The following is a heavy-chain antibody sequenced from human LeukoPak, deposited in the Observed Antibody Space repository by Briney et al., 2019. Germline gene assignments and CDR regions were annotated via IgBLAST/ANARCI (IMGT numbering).Heavy chain of an antibody. CDR3: ARGRAVAGY. CDR1: GFTFDDYA. J-gene: IGHJ4*02. D-gene: IGHD6-19*01. V-gene: IGHV3-9*01. CDR2: ISWNSGSI. Sequence: PGGSLRLSCAASGFTFDDYAMHWVRQAPGKGLEWVSGISWNSGSIDYADSVKGRFTISRDNAKNSLYLQMNSLRAEDTAVYYCARGRAVAGYWGQGTLVTVSS.